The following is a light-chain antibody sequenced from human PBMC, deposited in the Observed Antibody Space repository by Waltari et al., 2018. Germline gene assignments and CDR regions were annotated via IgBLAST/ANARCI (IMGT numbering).Light chain of an antibody. CDR3: QHYVRLPAT. Sequence: EIVLTQSPGTLSLSPGERATLSCRASQSVSRSLAWDQQKPGQAPRLLIYGASNRAAGIPDRFSGSGSGTDFSLTISRLEPEAFAVYYCQHYVRLPATFGQGTKVEIK. J-gene: IGKJ1*01. CDR2: GAS. CDR1: QSVSRS. V-gene: IGKV3-20*01.